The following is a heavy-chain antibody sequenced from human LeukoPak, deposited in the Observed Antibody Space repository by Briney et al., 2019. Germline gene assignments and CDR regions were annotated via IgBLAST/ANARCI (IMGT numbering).Heavy chain of an antibody. CDR3: AKRGDYYDSSSDY. CDR2: ISPSGDIT. D-gene: IGHD3-22*01. J-gene: IGHJ4*02. Sequence: GGSLRLSCAASGFTFSNHGMNWVRQAPGKGLEWVSGISPSGDITYYADSVKGRFTISRDNSKNTLYLQMNSLRAEDTAVYYCAKRGDYYDSSSDYWGQGTLVTVSS. V-gene: IGHV3-23*01. CDR1: GFTFSNHG.